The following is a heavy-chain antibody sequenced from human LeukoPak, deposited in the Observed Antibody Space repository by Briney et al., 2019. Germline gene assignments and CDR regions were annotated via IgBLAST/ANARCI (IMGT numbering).Heavy chain of an antibody. J-gene: IGHJ4*02. CDR2: IYSGDNT. Sequence: GGSLRLSCAASRFTVSNNYMSWVRQAPGKGLEWVSVIYSGDNTYYADSVRGRFIVSRDNSKNTLYPQMSSLRAEDTAVYYCASYSSSWEYFDYWGQGTLVTVSS. CDR1: RFTVSNNY. CDR3: ASYSSSWEYFDY. D-gene: IGHD6-13*01. V-gene: IGHV3-53*01.